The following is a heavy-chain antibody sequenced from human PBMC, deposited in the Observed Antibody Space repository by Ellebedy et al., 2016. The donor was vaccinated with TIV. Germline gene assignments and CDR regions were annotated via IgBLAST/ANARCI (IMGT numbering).Heavy chain of an antibody. CDR3: AGGLGLLYRGSPLDY. CDR1: GFSFSSYG. Sequence: GESLKISCAASGFSFSSYGMHWVRQAPGKGLEWVAVIWSDGSNKYSADSVKGRFTISRDNSKNTVYLQMNSLRAEDTAVYYCAGGLGLLYRGSPLDYWGQGTLVTVSS. CDR2: IWSDGSNK. D-gene: IGHD3-3*01. V-gene: IGHV3-33*01. J-gene: IGHJ4*02.